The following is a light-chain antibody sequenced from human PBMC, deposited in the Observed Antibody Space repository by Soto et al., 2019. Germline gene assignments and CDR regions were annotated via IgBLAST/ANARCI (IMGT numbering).Light chain of an antibody. V-gene: IGKV1-5*03. CDR3: QHYNSYSEA. CDR1: QTISSC. Sequence: DIQMTQSPSTLSGSVGDRVTITCRASQTISSCLAWYQQKPGKAPKLLIYKASTLKSGVPSRFSGSGPGTEFTLTISSLQPDDFATYYCQHYNSYSEAFGQGTKVDIK. J-gene: IGKJ1*01. CDR2: KAS.